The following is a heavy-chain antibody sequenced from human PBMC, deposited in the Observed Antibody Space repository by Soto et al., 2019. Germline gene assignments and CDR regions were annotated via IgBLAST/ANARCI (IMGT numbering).Heavy chain of an antibody. CDR3: AKSRIGRVNLFDY. Sequence: GGSLRLSCAASGFTFSSYAMSWVRQAPGKGLEWVSAISGSGGSTYYPDSVKGRFTISRDNSKNTLYLQMNSLRAEDTAVYYCAKSRIGRVNLFDYWGQGTLVTVSS. CDR1: GFTFSSYA. D-gene: IGHD3-3*01. J-gene: IGHJ4*02. V-gene: IGHV3-23*01. CDR2: ISGSGGST.